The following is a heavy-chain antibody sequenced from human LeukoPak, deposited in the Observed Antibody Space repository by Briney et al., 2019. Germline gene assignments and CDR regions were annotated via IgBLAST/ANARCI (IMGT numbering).Heavy chain of an antibody. CDR1: GGSISSSNW. V-gene: IGHV4-4*02. CDR2: IYHSGST. CDR3: ARDQGKYGDSNFDY. J-gene: IGHJ4*02. D-gene: IGHD4-17*01. Sequence: SETLSLTCAVSGGSISSSNWWSWVRQPPGKGLEWIGEIYHSGSTNYNPSLKSRVTISVDKSKNQFSLKLSSVTAADTAVYYCARDQGKYGDSNFDYWGQGTLVTVSP.